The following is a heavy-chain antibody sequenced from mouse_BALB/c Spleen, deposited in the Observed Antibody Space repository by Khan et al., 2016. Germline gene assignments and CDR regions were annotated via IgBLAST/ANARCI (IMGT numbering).Heavy chain of an antibody. D-gene: IGHD2-14*01. J-gene: IGHJ4*01. CDR2: ISNLAYSN. CDR1: EFTFSDYG. Sequence: EVELVESGGGLVQPGGSRKLSCAASEFTFSDYGMVWVRQAPGKGSEWVAFISNLAYSNYCADTVTGRLTIPRENAKNTLYLAMSSLRSEDTAMYYCAREGTRYAMDYWGQGASVTVSS. V-gene: IGHV5-15*02. CDR3: AREGTRYAMDY.